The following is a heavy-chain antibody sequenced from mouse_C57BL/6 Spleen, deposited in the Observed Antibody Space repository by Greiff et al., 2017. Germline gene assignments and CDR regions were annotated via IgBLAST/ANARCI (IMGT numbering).Heavy chain of an antibody. V-gene: IGHV1-52*01. CDR2: IDPSDSET. CDR1: GYTFTSYW. J-gene: IGHJ3*01. D-gene: IGHD2-2*01. CDR3: ALGGYESWFAY. Sequence: QVHVKQPGAELVRPGSSVKLSCKASGYTFTSYWMHWVKQRPIQGLEWIGNIDPSDSETHYNQKFKDKATLTVDKSSSTAYMQLSSLTSEDSAVYYCALGGYESWFAYWGQGTLVTVSA.